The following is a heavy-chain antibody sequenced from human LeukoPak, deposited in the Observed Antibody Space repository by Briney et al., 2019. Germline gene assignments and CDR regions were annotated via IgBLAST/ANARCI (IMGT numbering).Heavy chain of an antibody. J-gene: IGHJ4*02. Sequence: GGSLRLSCAASGFTFDDYAMHWVRQAPGKGLEWVSGISWNSGSIGYADSVKGRFTISRDNAKNSLYLQMNSLRAEDTALYYCGKGSPPSGFFDYWGQGTLVTVSS. CDR1: GFTFDDYA. CDR2: ISWNSGSI. V-gene: IGHV3-9*01. CDR3: GKGSPPSGFFDY. D-gene: IGHD6-19*01.